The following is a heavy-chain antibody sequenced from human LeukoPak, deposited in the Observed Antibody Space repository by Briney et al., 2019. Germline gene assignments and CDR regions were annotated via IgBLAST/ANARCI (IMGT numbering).Heavy chain of an antibody. CDR1: GFTFSSYA. D-gene: IGHD2-2*03. V-gene: IGHV3-23*01. CDR3: AKDSHWILFDD. Sequence: GGSLRLSCAASGFTFSSYAMSWVRQAPGKGLEWVSAISGSGTNTYYADSVKGRFTISRDNSKNTLYLQMNSLRDEDTAVYYCAKDSHWILFDDWGQGTLVAVSS. J-gene: IGHJ4*02. CDR2: ISGSGTNT.